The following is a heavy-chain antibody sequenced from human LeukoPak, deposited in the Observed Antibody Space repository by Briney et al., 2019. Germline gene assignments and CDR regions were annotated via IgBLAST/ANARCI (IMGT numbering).Heavy chain of an antibody. V-gene: IGHV3-74*01. J-gene: IGHJ4*02. CDR1: GFTFSRSW. CDR2: INADGSVT. CDR3: VRALTGTDDF. Sequence: PGGSLRLSCAASGFTFSRSWTHWVRQAPGKGLVWVSRINADGSVTSYVDSVKGRFTISRDNAKNTLYLQMNSLRVEDTAVYYCVRALTGTDDFWGQGTLVTVSS. D-gene: IGHD1-7*01.